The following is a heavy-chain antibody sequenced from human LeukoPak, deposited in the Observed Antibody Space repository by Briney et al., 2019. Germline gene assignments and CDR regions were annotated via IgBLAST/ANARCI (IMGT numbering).Heavy chain of an antibody. Sequence: ASVKVSCKASGYTFTGYYMHWVRQAPGQGLAWMGWINPNSGGTNYAQKFQGRVTMTRDTSISTAYMELSRLRSDDTAVYYCARAFWSGEYYFDYWGQGTLVTVSS. D-gene: IGHD3-3*01. CDR2: INPNSGGT. V-gene: IGHV1-2*02. CDR1: GYTFTGYY. CDR3: ARAFWSGEYYFDY. J-gene: IGHJ4*02.